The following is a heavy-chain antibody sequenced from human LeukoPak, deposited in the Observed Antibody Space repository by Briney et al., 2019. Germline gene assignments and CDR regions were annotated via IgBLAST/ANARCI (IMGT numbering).Heavy chain of an antibody. CDR2: ISYDGTNK. CDR1: GFTFSSYG. V-gene: IGHV3-30*18. D-gene: IGHD5-12*01. J-gene: IGHJ5*02. Sequence: GGSLRLSCAASGFTFSSYGMHWVRQAPGKGLEWVAAISYDGTNKNDADSVKGRFTISRDNSKNTLYLQMNSLRAEDTAVYYCAKEDGGYGNNWFDPWGQGTLVTVSS. CDR3: AKEDGGYGNNWFDP.